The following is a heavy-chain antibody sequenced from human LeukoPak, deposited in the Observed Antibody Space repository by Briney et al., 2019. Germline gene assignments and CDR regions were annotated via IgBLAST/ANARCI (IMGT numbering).Heavy chain of an antibody. J-gene: IGHJ3*02. CDR2: IGYAETDK. CDR3: ARGGGAVPYIRNALDM. D-gene: IGHD3-16*01. V-gene: IGHV3-33*01. CDR1: RFTFSSYG. Sequence: GTSLRLSCTASRFTFSSYGMHWVRQAPGKGLEWVAAIGYAETDKSYTDSVKGRFTISRDNSKSTLDLQMHSLRSEDTAVYYCARGGGAVPYIRNALDMWGQGTMVTVSS.